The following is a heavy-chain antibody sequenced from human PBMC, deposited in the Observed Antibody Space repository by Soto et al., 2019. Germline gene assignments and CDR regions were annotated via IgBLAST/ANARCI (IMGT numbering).Heavy chain of an antibody. Sequence: GGSLRLSCAASGFTFSSYSMNWVRQAPGKGLEWVSSISSSSSYIYYADSVKGRFTISRDNAKNSLYLQMNSLRAEDTAVYYCASSGYCSGGSCYYYYYYYYMDVWGKGTTVTVSS. CDR1: GFTFSSYS. CDR3: ASSGYCSGGSCYYYYYYYYMDV. D-gene: IGHD2-15*01. V-gene: IGHV3-21*01. CDR2: ISSSSSYI. J-gene: IGHJ6*03.